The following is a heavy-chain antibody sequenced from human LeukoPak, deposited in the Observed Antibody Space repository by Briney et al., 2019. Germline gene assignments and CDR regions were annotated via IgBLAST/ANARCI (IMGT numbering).Heavy chain of an antibody. CDR1: GFTFSNFW. CDR3: ARAHLVRGLITNSYYGMDV. D-gene: IGHD3-10*01. Sequence: PGGSLRLSCAASGFTFSNFWVTWIRQAPGKGLEWVANIKEDGSETDYVDSVKGRFTISRDNAQNSLFLQMDGLRADDTAVYYCARAHLVRGLITNSYYGMDVWGQGTTVTVSS. CDR2: IKEDGSET. J-gene: IGHJ6*02. V-gene: IGHV3-7*01.